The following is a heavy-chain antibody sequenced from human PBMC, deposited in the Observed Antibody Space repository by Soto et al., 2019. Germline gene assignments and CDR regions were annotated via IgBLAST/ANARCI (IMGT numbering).Heavy chain of an antibody. CDR2: IYPGDSDT. D-gene: IGHD6-19*01. V-gene: IGHV5-51*01. Sequence: GESLKISCKGSGYSFTSYWIGWVRQMPGKGLEWMGIIYPGDSDTRYSPSFQGQVTISADKSISTAYLQWSSLKASDTAMYYCARSIAVASTFYGMDVWGQGTTVTVSS. CDR1: GYSFTSYW. J-gene: IGHJ6*02. CDR3: ARSIAVASTFYGMDV.